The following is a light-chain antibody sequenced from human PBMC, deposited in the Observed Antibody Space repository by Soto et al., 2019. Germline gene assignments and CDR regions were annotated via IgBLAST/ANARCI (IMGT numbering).Light chain of an antibody. V-gene: IGLV1-40*01. CDR1: SSNIGAGYD. CDR2: DNI. CDR3: QSYDSNLSAWV. J-gene: IGLJ3*02. Sequence: QSVLTQPPSVSGAPGQRVTISCTGSSSNIGAGYDVHWSQQLPGTAPKLLIYDNINRPSGVPDRFSGSKSGTSASLAITGLQAEDEADYYCQSYDSNLSAWVFGGGTKLTVL.